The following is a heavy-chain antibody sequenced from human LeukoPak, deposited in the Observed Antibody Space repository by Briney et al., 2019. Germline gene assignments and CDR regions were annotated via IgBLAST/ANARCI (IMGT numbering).Heavy chain of an antibody. Sequence: RASVKVSCKASGGTFSSYAISWVRQAPGQGLEWMGGIIPIFGTANYAQKFQGRVTMTRDTSTSTVYMELSSLRSEDTAVYYCARGGCSSTSCYLVALLLDYWGQGTLVTVSS. CDR1: GGTFSSYA. J-gene: IGHJ4*02. V-gene: IGHV1-69*05. D-gene: IGHD2-2*01. CDR2: IIPIFGTA. CDR3: ARGGCSSTSCYLVALLLDY.